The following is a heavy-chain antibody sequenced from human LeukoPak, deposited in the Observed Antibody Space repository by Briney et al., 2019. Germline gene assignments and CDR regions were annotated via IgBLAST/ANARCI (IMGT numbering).Heavy chain of an antibody. V-gene: IGHV4-34*01. CDR1: GGSFSGDY. J-gene: IGHJ6*03. Sequence: SETLSLTCAVYGGSFSGDYWSWIRQPPGKGLEWIGDINRSGRAVYNTSLKSRVIISVDTSKNQFSLKLSSVTAADTAVYYCARDPYSGYMDVWGKGTTVTVSS. CDR3: ARDPYSGYMDV. D-gene: IGHD3-10*01. CDR2: INRSGRA.